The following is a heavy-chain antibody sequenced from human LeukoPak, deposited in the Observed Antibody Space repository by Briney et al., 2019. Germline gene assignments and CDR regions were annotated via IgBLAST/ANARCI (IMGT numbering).Heavy chain of an antibody. J-gene: IGHJ4*02. V-gene: IGHV3-53*01. D-gene: IGHD4/OR15-4a*01. CDR3: ARGHGAGVRTLDY. Sequence: GGSLRVSCAASGFTVSSNYMSWVRQAPGKGLEWVSVIYSGGSTYYADSVEGQFTISRDNSKNTLYLQMNSLRAEDTAVYYCARGHGAGVRTLDYWGQGTLVTVSS. CDR1: GFTVSSNY. CDR2: IYSGGST.